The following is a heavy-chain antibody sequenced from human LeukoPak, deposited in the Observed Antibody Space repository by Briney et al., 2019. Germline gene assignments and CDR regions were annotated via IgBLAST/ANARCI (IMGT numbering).Heavy chain of an antibody. CDR1: GFTFGDYA. CDR2: IRSKAYGGTT. J-gene: IGHJ4*02. CDR3: TRDRQQLAPPRFDY. V-gene: IGHV3-49*03. Sequence: GGSLRLSCTASGFTFGDYAMSWFRQAPGKGLEWVGFIRSKAYGGTTEYAASVKGRFTISRDDSKSIAYLQMNSLKTEDTAVYYCTRDRQQLAPPRFDYWGQGTLVTVSS. D-gene: IGHD6-13*01.